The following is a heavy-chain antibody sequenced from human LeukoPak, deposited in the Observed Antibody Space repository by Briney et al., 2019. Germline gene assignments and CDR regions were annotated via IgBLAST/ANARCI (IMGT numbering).Heavy chain of an antibody. D-gene: IGHD3-22*01. J-gene: IGHJ3*02. CDR1: GGSISSSSYY. V-gene: IGHV4-39*07. CDR3: ARDRYYYDTSGYYSTFDT. CDR2: IYYSGST. Sequence: KASETLSLTCTVSGGSISSSSYYWGWIRQPPGKGLEWIGSIYYSGSTYYNPSLKSRVTISVDTSKNQFSLKLTSVTAADTAVYYCARDRYYYDTSGYYSTFDTWGQGTMVTVSS.